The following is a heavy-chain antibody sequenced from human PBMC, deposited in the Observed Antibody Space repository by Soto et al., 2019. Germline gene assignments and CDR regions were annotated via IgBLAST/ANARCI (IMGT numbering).Heavy chain of an antibody. CDR2: IDYTGST. CDR1: GGSISSYY. CDR3: AKDSPVTKYSSGGENYYYGMDV. Sequence: QVQLQESGPGLVKPSETLSLTCTVSGGSISSYYWSWIRQPPGKGLEWIGYIDYTGSTNYNPSLKRPVTLTVDTSKNQYSLTLSSVTAAETSMYYCAKDSPVTKYSSGGENYYYGMDVCGQGTTVTASS. V-gene: IGHV4-59*01. J-gene: IGHJ6*02. D-gene: IGHD6-19*01.